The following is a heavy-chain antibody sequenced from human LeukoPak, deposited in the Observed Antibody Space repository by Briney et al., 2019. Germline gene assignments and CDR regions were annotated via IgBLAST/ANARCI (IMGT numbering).Heavy chain of an antibody. Sequence: GGSLRLSCAASGFTFSSYGMHWVRQAPGKGLEWVAVISYDGSNKYYADSVKGRFTISRDNSKNTLYLQMNSLRAEDTAVYYCARDAADSGSGNMNYYYYMDVWGKGTTVTVSS. CDR2: ISYDGSNK. D-gene: IGHD3-10*01. V-gene: IGHV3-30*03. J-gene: IGHJ6*03. CDR1: GFTFSSYG. CDR3: ARDAADSGSGNMNYYYYMDV.